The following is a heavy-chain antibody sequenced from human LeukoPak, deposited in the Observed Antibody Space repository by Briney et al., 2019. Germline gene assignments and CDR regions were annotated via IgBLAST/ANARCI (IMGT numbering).Heavy chain of an antibody. CDR1: GGSISSSSYY. J-gene: IGHJ4*02. V-gene: IGHV4-39*01. CDR3: ARHTWIAAAGTPTYFDY. Sequence: PSETLSLTCTVSGGSISSSSYYWGWLPPPPGQGLVWIGSIYYSGSTYYNPSLKSRITISVDTYKHQFPLKLSSVTAADTAVYYCARHTWIAAAGTPTYFDYWGQGTLVTVSS. D-gene: IGHD6-13*01. CDR2: IYYSGST.